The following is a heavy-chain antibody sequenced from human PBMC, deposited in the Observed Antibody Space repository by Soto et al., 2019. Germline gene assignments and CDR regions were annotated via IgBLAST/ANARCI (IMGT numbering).Heavy chain of an antibody. CDR2: ISWNSGSI. D-gene: IGHD3-22*01. CDR1: GFTFDDYA. V-gene: IGHV3-9*01. CDR3: VLIPTYYYDSSGYYPPAPVAFDI. J-gene: IGHJ3*02. Sequence: QPGGSLRLSCAASGFTFDDYAMHWVRQAPGKGLEWVSGISWNSGSIGYADSVKGRFTISRDNAKNSLYLQMNSLRAEDTALYYCVLIPTYYYDSSGYYPPAPVAFDIWGQGTMVTVSS.